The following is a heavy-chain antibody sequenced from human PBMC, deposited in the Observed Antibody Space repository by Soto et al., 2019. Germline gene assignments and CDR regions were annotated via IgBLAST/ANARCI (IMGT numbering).Heavy chain of an antibody. CDR1: CGSISNGDYS. V-gene: IGHV4-30-4*01. CDR3: DRAFDSEYSSSGYSAFDI. Sequence: QVQLQESSPGLVKPSQTLSLTCSVPCGSISNGDYSSSWIRQSPGKGLECIGYIYYSGTTHYIPSLKSQSQVSISVDTYTDQFSLNLTSVTAADTDVDYCDRAFDSEYSSSGYSAFDIWGQGTIVTVSS. J-gene: IGHJ3*02. CDR2: IYYSGTT. D-gene: IGHD6-13*01.